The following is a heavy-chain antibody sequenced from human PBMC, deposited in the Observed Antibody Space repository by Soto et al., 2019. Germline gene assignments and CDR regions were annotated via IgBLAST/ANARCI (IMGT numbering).Heavy chain of an antibody. V-gene: IGHV1-69*06. CDR3: ARGRPEPSSSSPYYYYGMDV. D-gene: IGHD6-6*01. Sequence: QVQLVQSGAEVKKPGSSVKVSCKASGGTFSSYAISWVRQAPGQGLEWMGGIIPIFGTANYAQKFQGRVTITEDKSTSTAYMELSSLRSEDTAVYYCARGRPEPSSSSPYYYYGMDVWGQGTTVTVSS. CDR2: IIPIFGTA. CDR1: GGTFSSYA. J-gene: IGHJ6*02.